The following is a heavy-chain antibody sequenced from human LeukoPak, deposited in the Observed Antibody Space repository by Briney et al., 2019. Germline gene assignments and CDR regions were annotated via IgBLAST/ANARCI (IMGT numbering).Heavy chain of an antibody. J-gene: IGHJ6*02. Sequence: GGSLRLSCEASGFTFSDYSMSWLRQAPGKGLEWISYISSTGTTIYYADSVKGRFTISRDNTKNSLYVQMNSLRAEDTAVYYCARGGRGMDVWGQGTTVTVSS. CDR2: ISSTGTTI. CDR3: ARGGRGMDV. V-gene: IGHV3-11*04. D-gene: IGHD1-26*01. CDR1: GFTFSDYS.